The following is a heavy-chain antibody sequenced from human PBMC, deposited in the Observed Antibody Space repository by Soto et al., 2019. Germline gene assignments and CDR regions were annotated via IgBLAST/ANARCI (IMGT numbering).Heavy chain of an antibody. D-gene: IGHD3-22*01. CDR1: GFTFNSYD. Sequence: PGGSLRLSCSASGFTFNSYDMHWVRQGTGKGLEWVSAIGTTGDTYYAGSVKGRFTISRENAKNSLYLQMNSLRAGDTAIYFCARAIGPTLFDYWGQGTLVTVSS. V-gene: IGHV3-13*04. CDR3: ARAIGPTLFDY. CDR2: IGTTGDT. J-gene: IGHJ4*02.